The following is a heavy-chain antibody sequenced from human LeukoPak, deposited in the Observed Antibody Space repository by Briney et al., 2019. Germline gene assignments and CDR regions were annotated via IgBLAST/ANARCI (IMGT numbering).Heavy chain of an antibody. CDR1: GGSISSSSYY. D-gene: IGHD1-26*01. CDR3: ARRARLVGATRETYFDY. J-gene: IGHJ4*02. V-gene: IGHV4-39*01. Sequence: SETLSLTCTVSGGSISSSSYYWGWIRQPPGKGLEWIGSIYYSVSTYYNPSLKSRVTISVDTSKNQFSLKLSSVTAADTAVYYCARRARLVGATRETYFDYWGQGTLVTVSS. CDR2: IYYSVST.